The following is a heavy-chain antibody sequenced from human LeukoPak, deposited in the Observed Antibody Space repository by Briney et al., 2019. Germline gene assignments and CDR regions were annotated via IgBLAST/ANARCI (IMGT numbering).Heavy chain of an antibody. CDR2: ISYDGSNK. J-gene: IGHJ4*02. CDR3: ARDSSSWYEVGYFDY. Sequence: HPGRSLRLSCAASGFTFSSYAMHWVRQAPGKGLEWVAVISYDGSNKYYADSVKGRFTISRDNSKNTLYLQMNSLRAEDTAVYYCARDSSSWYEVGYFDYWGQGTLVTVSS. CDR1: GFTFSSYA. V-gene: IGHV3-30*04. D-gene: IGHD6-13*01.